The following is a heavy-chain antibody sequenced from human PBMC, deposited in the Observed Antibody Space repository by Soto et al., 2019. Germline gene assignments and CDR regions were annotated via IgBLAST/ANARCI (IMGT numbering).Heavy chain of an antibody. Sequence: ASVKVSCKASGYTFTSYGISWVRQAPGQGLEWMGWISAYNGNTNYAQKLQGRVTMTTDTSTSTAYMELRSLRSDDAAVYYCARTTYCSGGSCYSAFDIWGQGTMVTVSS. D-gene: IGHD2-15*01. CDR3: ARTTYCSGGSCYSAFDI. CDR2: ISAYNGNT. V-gene: IGHV1-18*01. CDR1: GYTFTSYG. J-gene: IGHJ3*02.